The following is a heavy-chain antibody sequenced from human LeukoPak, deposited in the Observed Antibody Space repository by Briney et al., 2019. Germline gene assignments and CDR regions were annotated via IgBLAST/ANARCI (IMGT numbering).Heavy chain of an antibody. CDR1: GYTFAVYY. CDR3: ARDLFYSVSGTYYNVGRVFNY. V-gene: IGHV1-2*02. Sequence: ASVKLSCKASGYTFAVYYMHWVRQAPGQGLEWLRWINPNSGGTNYAQKFQGRVTMTRDTSITTAYMELTSLRSDDTAVYYCARDLFYSVSGTYYNVGRVFNYWGQGTLVTVSS. D-gene: IGHD3-10*01. CDR2: INPNSGGT. J-gene: IGHJ4*02.